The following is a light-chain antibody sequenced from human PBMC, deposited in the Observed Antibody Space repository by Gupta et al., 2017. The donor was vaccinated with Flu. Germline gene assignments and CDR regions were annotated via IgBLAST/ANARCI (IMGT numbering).Light chain of an antibody. CDR2: NTD. CDR1: SGSVSSSYY. V-gene: IGLV8-61*01. Sequence: QTVVTQETSLSVSPGGTVTLTCGLTSGSVSSSYYPSWYQQNPGQTPRTLIYNTDTRSSGVPDRFSGSMLGNTAALTITGAQADDEADYLCVSSTGSDGLVFGGGTKLTVL. J-gene: IGLJ3*02. CDR3: VSSTGSDGLV.